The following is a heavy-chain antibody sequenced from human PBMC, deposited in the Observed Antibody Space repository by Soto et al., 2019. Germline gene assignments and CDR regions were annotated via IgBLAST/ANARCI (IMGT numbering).Heavy chain of an antibody. Sequence: PSETLSLTCTVSGVSISSLYWIWIRQPPGRGLEWIGYIAYTGNTLYNPSLKSRVTISVDTSKNQFSLKLNSVTAADTAVYYCARLEASSWFSFWGQGTLVTVSS. V-gene: IGHV4-59*08. CDR2: IAYTGNT. CDR1: GVSISSLY. CDR3: ARLEASSWFSF. J-gene: IGHJ4*02. D-gene: IGHD6-13*01.